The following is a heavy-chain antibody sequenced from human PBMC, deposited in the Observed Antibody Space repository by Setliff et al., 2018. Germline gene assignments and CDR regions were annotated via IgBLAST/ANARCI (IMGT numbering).Heavy chain of an antibody. V-gene: IGHV1-69*08. CDR3: AISTIFGVVSPTPDAFDI. Sequence: VASVKVSCKDSGYIFSIYTISWVRQAPGQGLEWMGRIIPIFGTANYAQKFQGRVTITADKSTSTAYMELSSLRSEDTAVYYCAISTIFGVVSPTPDAFDIWGQGTMVTVSS. D-gene: IGHD3-3*01. CDR1: GYIFSIYT. CDR2: IIPIFGTA. J-gene: IGHJ3*02.